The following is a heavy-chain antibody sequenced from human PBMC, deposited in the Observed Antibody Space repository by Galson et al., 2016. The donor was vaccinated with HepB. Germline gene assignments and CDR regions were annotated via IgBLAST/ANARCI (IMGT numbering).Heavy chain of an antibody. CDR1: GFSFSRYA. Sequence: SLRLSCAASGFSFSRYAMSWVRQAPGKGLDWVSGISGSGGSTHYTDSVKGRFTISRDNSKNTLYLQMNSLRVEDTAVYYCAKDYVWGSYLLTHFDSGGQGTLVTVSS. D-gene: IGHD3-16*02. V-gene: IGHV3-23*01. CDR3: AKDYVWGSYLLTHFDS. J-gene: IGHJ4*02. CDR2: ISGSGGST.